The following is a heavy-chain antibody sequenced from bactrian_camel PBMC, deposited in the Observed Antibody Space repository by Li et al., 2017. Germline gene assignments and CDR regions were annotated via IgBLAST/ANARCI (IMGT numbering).Heavy chain of an antibody. CDR2: MNCNGDKL. CDR1: GFTFSSYA. J-gene: IGHJ4*01. Sequence: DVQLVESGGGSVQPGGSLRLSCAASGFTFSSYAMSWFRQAPGKEREGLACMNCNGDKLYYGDSVKGRFTISKDNAKNTVYLQMNSLKPEDTAMYFCAAVTVGYAFPDWGQGTQVTVS. V-gene: IGHV3S31*01. CDR3: AAVTVGYAFPD.